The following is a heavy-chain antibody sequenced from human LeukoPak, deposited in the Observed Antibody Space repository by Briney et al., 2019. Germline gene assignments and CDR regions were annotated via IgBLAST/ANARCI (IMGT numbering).Heavy chain of an antibody. V-gene: IGHV4-4*07. J-gene: IGHJ4*02. CDR3: ARGSGYSSFDY. Sequence: SETLSLTCTVSSGSISNYYWSWIRQSAGKGLEWIGRMYTSGSTNYNPSLKSRVTISVDKSKNQVSLKLNSVTAADTAVYYCARGSGYSSFDYWGQGTLVTVSS. CDR2: MYTSGST. CDR1: SGSISNYY. D-gene: IGHD6-19*01.